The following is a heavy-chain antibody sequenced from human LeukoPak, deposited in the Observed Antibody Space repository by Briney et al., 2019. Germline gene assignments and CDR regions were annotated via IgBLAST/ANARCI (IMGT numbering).Heavy chain of an antibody. J-gene: IGHJ6*03. V-gene: IGHV4-61*05. CDR3: TGVEEGYGSGRRENYYYYYMDV. CDR1: GGSISSSSYY. CDR2: IYDSGST. D-gene: IGHD3-10*01. Sequence: KSSETLSLTCTVSGGSISSSSYYWGWIRQPPGKGLEWIGYIYDSGSTNYNTSLKSRVTISVDTSKNQSSLKLASVTAADTAVYYCTGVEEGYGSGRRENYYYYYMDVWGKGITVTISS.